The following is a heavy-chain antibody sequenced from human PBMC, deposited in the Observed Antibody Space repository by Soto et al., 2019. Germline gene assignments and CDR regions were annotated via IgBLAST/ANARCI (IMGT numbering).Heavy chain of an antibody. CDR3: AIVSCSGGSCYLAFDI. CDR2: MNPNSGNT. V-gene: IGHV1-8*01. Sequence: ASVKVSCKASGYTFTSYDINWVRQATGQGLEWMGWMNPNSGNTGYAQKFQGRVTMTRNTSISTAYMELSSLRSEDTAVYYCAIVSCSGGSCYLAFDIWGQGTMVTVSS. CDR1: GYTFTSYD. D-gene: IGHD2-15*01. J-gene: IGHJ3*02.